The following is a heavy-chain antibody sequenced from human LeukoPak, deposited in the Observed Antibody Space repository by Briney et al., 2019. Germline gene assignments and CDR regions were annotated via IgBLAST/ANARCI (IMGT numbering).Heavy chain of an antibody. D-gene: IGHD1-26*01. CDR1: GFTFSSYW. CDR2: IKPDGSEK. Sequence: GGSLRLSCAASGFTFSSYWMTWVRQAPGKGLEWVANIKPDGSEKYYVDSVKGRFTISRDNAKDTLYLHLNSLTAEDTAVYYCARGAKWAYYFDYWGQGTLVTVSS. J-gene: IGHJ4*02. CDR3: ARGAKWAYYFDY. V-gene: IGHV3-7*01.